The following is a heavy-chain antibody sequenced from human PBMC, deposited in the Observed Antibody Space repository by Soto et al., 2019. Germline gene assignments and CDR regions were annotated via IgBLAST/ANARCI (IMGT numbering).Heavy chain of an antibody. D-gene: IGHD2-15*01. Sequence: EVVLVESGGGLVQPGGSLKLSCAASGFRFTGSAIHWVRQAPGKGLEWVGLIRNRPNSYATEYAESLKGRVTISRDDSRNTSYLQVKSLKSEDTAVYFCTRACSGGSCYSTSDFDYWGQGTLVTVSS. CDR2: IRNRPNSYAT. CDR3: TRACSGGSCYSTSDFDY. V-gene: IGHV3-73*02. CDR1: GFRFTGSA. J-gene: IGHJ4*02.